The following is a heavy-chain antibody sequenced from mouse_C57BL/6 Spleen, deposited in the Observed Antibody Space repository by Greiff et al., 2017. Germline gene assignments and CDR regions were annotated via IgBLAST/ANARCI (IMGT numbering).Heavy chain of an antibody. CDR2: IYPGDGDT. CDR1: GYAFRSSW. J-gene: IGHJ2*01. V-gene: IGHV1-82*01. D-gene: IGHD1-3*01. Sequence: VQLQQSGPELVKPGASVKISCKASGYAFRSSWMNWVKQRPGKGLEWIGRIYPGDGDTNSNGKFKGKATLTENKSSSTAYMQLSSLTSEDSAVYFCAKVRDLYYFDYWGQGTTLTVSS. CDR3: AKVRDLYYFDY.